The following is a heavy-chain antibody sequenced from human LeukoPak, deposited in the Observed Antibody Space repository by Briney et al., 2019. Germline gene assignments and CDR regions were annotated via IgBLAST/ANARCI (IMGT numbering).Heavy chain of an antibody. CDR2: MNPNNGNS. Sequence: ASVKVSCKASGYTFSRYDINWVRQATGQGLEWMGWMNPNNGNSSSAQMFQGRVIMTRDTSTSTAFMEISGLRSDDTAVYFCARVLGKATAAGPALGYWGQGTLITVSS. V-gene: IGHV1-8*01. J-gene: IGHJ4*02. CDR1: GYTFSRYD. D-gene: IGHD6-25*01. CDR3: ARVLGKATAAGPALGY.